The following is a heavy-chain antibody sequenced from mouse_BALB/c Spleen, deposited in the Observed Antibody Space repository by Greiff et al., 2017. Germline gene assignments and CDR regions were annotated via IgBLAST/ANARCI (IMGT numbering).Heavy chain of an antibody. CDR3: AKEATATYYFDY. CDR1: GFSLTSYG. CDR2: IWRGGST. Sequence: VQRVESGPSLVQPSQSLSITCTVSGFSLTSYGVHWVRQSPGKGLEWLGVIWRGGSTDYNAAFMSRLSITKDNSKSQVFFKMNSLQADDTAIYYCAKEATATYYFDYWGQGTTLTVSS. J-gene: IGHJ2*01. D-gene: IGHD1-2*01. V-gene: IGHV2-5-1*01.